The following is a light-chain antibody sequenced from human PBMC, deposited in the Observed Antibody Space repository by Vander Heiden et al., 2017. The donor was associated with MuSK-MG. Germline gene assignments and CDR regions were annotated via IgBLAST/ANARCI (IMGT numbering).Light chain of an antibody. CDR3: QQVNSFPFT. J-gene: IGKJ3*01. V-gene: IGKV1-9*01. Sequence: DIQLTQSPSFLSASVGDRVTITCRATQGISSYVAWYQQKPGKVPNLLIYAASSLQSGVPSRFSGSGSGTEFTLTISSLQPEDFATYYCQQVNSFPFTFGPGTKVDIK. CDR2: AAS. CDR1: QGISSY.